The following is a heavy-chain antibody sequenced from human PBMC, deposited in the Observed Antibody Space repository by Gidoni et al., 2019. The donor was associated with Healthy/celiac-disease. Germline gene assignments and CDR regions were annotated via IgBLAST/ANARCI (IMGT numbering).Heavy chain of an antibody. CDR1: GGSFSGYY. Sequence: QVQLQQWGAGLLKPSETLSLTCAVYGGSFSGYYWSWIRQPPGKGLEWIGEINHSGSTNYNPSLKSRVTISVDTSKNQFSLKLSSVTAADTAVYYCARIRVAGTTYYYYGMDVWGQGTTVTVSS. J-gene: IGHJ6*02. CDR2: INHSGST. D-gene: IGHD6-19*01. CDR3: ARIRVAGTTYYYYGMDV. V-gene: IGHV4-34*01.